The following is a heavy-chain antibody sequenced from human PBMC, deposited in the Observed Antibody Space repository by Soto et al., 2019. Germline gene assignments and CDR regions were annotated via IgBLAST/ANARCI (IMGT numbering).Heavy chain of an antibody. CDR2: ISGSGVNT. J-gene: IGHJ3*02. CDR3: AKEIWIRSGVGGEAFDI. V-gene: IGHV3-23*01. Sequence: PGGSLRLSCAASGFTFSSYAMSWVRQAPGKGLEWVSSISGSGVNTYYADSVQGRFTISRDNSKNTLYLQMNYLRAEDTALYFCAKEIWIRSGVGGEAFDIWGQGTMVTVSS. D-gene: IGHD3-10*01. CDR1: GFTFSSYA.